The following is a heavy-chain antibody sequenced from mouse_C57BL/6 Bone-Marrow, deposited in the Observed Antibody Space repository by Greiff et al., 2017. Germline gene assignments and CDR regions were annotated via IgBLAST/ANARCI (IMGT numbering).Heavy chain of an antibody. CDR3: ARALYYYGSSSWWYFDV. Sequence: VQLQQSGAELARPGASVKLSCKASGYTFTSYGISWVKQRTGQGLEWIGEIYPRSGNTYYNEKFKGKATLTADKSSSTAYMELRSLTSEDSAVYFCARALYYYGSSSWWYFDVWGTGTTGTVSS. CDR1: GYTFTSYG. V-gene: IGHV1-81*01. CDR2: IYPRSGNT. D-gene: IGHD1-1*01. J-gene: IGHJ1*03.